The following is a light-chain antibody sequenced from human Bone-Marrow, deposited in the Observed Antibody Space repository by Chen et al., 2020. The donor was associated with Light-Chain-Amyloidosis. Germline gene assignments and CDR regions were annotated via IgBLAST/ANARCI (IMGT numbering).Light chain of an antibody. CDR2: KNN. J-gene: IGLJ3*02. V-gene: IGLV1-44*01. CDR1: RSNIGKNV. Sequence: QSVLTQPPSASGTPGQRVTISCSGSRSNIGKNVVNWYQQFPGTAPKLLIYKNNQRPSGVPDRLSGSKSGTSASLAISGLQSEDEADYYCAAWDESLNGHWVFGGGTKLTVL. CDR3: AAWDESLNGHWV.